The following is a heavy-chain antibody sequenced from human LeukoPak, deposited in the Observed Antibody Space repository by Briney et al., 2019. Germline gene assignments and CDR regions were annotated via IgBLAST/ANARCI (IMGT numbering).Heavy chain of an antibody. J-gene: IGHJ5*02. D-gene: IGHD3-22*01. Sequence: GGSLRLSCAASGFSFSDYYMSWIRQAPGKGLEWVSYVSSSGTRIYYADSVKGRFTISRDNAKNSLYLQMNSLRAEDTAVYYCARDPEYYHDSSGQTGGSWGQGTLVTVSS. CDR3: ARDPEYYHDSSGQTGGS. CDR1: GFSFSDYY. V-gene: IGHV3-11*04. CDR2: VSSSGTRI.